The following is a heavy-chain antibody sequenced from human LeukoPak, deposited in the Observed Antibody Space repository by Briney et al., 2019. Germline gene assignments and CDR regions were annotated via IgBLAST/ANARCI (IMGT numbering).Heavy chain of an antibody. Sequence: ASVKVSCKASGYTFTSYGISWVRQAPGQGLEWMGWISAYNGNTNYAQKLQGGVTMTTDTSTSTAYMELRSLRSDDTAVYYCAREEGYCSGGSCSRTLVSYYYGMDVWGQGTTVTVSS. J-gene: IGHJ6*02. CDR1: GYTFTSYG. D-gene: IGHD2-15*01. CDR2: ISAYNGNT. CDR3: AREEGYCSGGSCSRTLVSYYYGMDV. V-gene: IGHV1-18*01.